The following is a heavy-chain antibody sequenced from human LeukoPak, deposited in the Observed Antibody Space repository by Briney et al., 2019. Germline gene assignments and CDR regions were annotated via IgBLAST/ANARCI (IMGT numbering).Heavy chain of an antibody. J-gene: IGHJ4*02. D-gene: IGHD3-10*01. CDR2: ISPDNGGT. Sequence: ASVKVSCKASGYTFTVYHLHWVRQAPGQGLEWIGWISPDNGGTNYAQKFQGRVTMTRDPSSTTAYMEMTRLTSADTAVYYCARVGYYGSGTFGYWGQGAQVTVSS. CDR1: GYTFTVYH. V-gene: IGHV1-2*02. CDR3: ARVGYYGSGTFGY.